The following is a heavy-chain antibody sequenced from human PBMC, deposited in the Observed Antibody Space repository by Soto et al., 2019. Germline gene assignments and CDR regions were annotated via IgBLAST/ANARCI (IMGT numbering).Heavy chain of an antibody. CDR3: ERDKEKWMVRHYFDH. V-gene: IGHV3-48*03. CDR2: ISLSGSTI. CDR1: GFAFSNYE. Sequence: GWSLRLSCAASGFAFSNYEMNWVRQAPGKGLEWVSYISLSGSTIYYADSVKGRFTISRDDSKNTLYLQMNGLRAEDTAVYYCERDKEKWMVRHYFDHWGQGTLVTVS. D-gene: IGHD6-19*01. J-gene: IGHJ4*02.